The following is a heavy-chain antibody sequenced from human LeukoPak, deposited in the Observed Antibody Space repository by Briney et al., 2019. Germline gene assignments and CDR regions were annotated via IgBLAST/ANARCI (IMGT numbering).Heavy chain of an antibody. CDR1: GYTFTSYY. D-gene: IGHD6-6*01. CDR3: AREYSTSSIPYYAMDV. CDR2: INPSGGTT. V-gene: IGHV1-46*01. Sequence: ASVKVSCKASGYTFTSYYIHWVRQAPGQGLEWMGIINPSGGTTSYAQKFQGRVTMTRDTSTSTVYMELSSLRSDDTAVYYCAREYSTSSIPYYAMDVWGQGTTVTVSS. J-gene: IGHJ6*02.